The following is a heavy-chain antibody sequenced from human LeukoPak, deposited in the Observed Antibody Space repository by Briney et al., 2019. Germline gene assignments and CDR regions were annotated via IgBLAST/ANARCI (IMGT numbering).Heavy chain of an antibody. Sequence: PGGSLRLSCAASGFTFSSYGMHWVRQAPGKGLEWVAVIWCDGSNKYYADSVKGRFTISRDNSKNTLYLQMNSLRAEDTAVYYCARDGPPGLDGMDVWGQGTTVTVSS. D-gene: IGHD3-9*01. CDR3: ARDGPPGLDGMDV. CDR1: GFTFSSYG. J-gene: IGHJ6*02. CDR2: IWCDGSNK. V-gene: IGHV3-33*01.